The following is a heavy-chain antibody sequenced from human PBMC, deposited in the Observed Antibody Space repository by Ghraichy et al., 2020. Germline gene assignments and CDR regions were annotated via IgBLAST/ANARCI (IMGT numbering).Heavy chain of an antibody. CDR2: INSDGSST. Sequence: GGSLRLSCAASGFTFSGFWMHWMRQVPGKGLEWVSRINSDGSSTNYADSVKGRFTISRDNAKNTLYLQMKSLRAEDTAVYYCAREEVGSGWPFDHWGQGTLVTVSS. J-gene: IGHJ4*02. CDR3: AREEVGSGWPFDH. D-gene: IGHD6-19*01. CDR1: GFTFSGFW. V-gene: IGHV3-74*01.